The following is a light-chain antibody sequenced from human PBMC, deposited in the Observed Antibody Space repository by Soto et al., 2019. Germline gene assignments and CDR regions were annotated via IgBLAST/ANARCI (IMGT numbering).Light chain of an antibody. Sequence: DIQMTQSPSTLSASVGDRVTITCRASQSISDSLVWYQQKPGKAPKLLIYDASSWETGVPARFSGSKSGTEFTLTISRLEPDDFATYYCQQYNSNPWTFGQGTKVEIK. CDR2: DAS. CDR3: QQYNSNPWT. CDR1: QSISDS. V-gene: IGKV1-5*01. J-gene: IGKJ1*01.